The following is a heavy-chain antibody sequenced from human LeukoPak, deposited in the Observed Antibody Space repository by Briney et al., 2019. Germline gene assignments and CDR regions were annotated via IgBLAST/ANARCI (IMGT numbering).Heavy chain of an antibody. Sequence: SGGSLRLSCAASGFTFSSYEMNWVRQAPGKGLEWVSYISSSGSTIYYADSVKGRFTISRDNAKNSLYLQMNSLRAEDTAVYYCARDFHRELLDYWGQGTLVTVSS. J-gene: IGHJ4*02. D-gene: IGHD1-26*01. CDR3: ARDFHRELLDY. CDR1: GFTFSSYE. CDR2: ISSSGSTI. V-gene: IGHV3-48*03.